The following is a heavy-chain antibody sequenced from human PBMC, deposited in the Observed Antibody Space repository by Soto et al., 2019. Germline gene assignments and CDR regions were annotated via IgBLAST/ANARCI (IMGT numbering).Heavy chain of an antibody. CDR2: IYPSGGTT. CDR3: ARDISGPMDY. V-gene: IGHV1-46*01. Sequence: QVQLVQSGAEVKKPGASVRVSCKASGYTFTNYYMHWVRQAPGQGLDWMGIIYPSGGTTTYAQKFQGRVTVTRDTSTSTVYMELNSLRSEDTAVYYCARDISGPMDYWGQGTLVTVSS. CDR1: GYTFTNYY. D-gene: IGHD3-10*01. J-gene: IGHJ4*02.